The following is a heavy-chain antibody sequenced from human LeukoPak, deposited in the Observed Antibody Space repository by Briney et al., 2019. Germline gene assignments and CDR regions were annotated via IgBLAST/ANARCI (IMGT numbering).Heavy chain of an antibody. CDR2: INHSGST. CDR1: GGSFSGYY. CDR3: ARPLWRYSYGYNWFDP. D-gene: IGHD5-18*01. J-gene: IGHJ5*02. V-gene: IGHV4-34*01. Sequence: SETLSLTCAVYGGSFSGYYWSWIRQPPGKGLEWIGEINHSGSTNYYPSLKSRVTISVDTSKNQFSLKLSSVTAADTAVYYCARPLWRYSYGYNWFDPWGQGTLVTVSS.